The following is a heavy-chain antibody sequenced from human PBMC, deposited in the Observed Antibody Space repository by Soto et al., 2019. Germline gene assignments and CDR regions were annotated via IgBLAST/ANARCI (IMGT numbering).Heavy chain of an antibody. V-gene: IGHV4-30-4*01. CDR1: GGSISSGDYY. CDR2: IYYSGST. Sequence: SETLSLTCTVSGGSISSGDYYWSWIRQPPGKGLEWIGYIYYSGSTYYNPSLKSRVTISVDTSKNQFSLKLSSVTAADTAVYYCARDRGYCSSTSCTPRYYYGMDVWGQGTTVTVSS. J-gene: IGHJ6*02. CDR3: ARDRGYCSSTSCTPRYYYGMDV. D-gene: IGHD2-2*01.